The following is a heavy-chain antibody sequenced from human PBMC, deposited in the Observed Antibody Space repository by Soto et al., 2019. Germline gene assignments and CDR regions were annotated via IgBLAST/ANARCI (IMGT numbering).Heavy chain of an antibody. J-gene: IGHJ6*02. V-gene: IGHV1-2*04. CDR1: GYTFTNHY. CDR3: ARADRRGHFYGMDV. Sequence: QVQLVQSGAEVKKPGASVKVSCKASGYTFTNHYMHWVRQAPGQGLEWMGWINPNTGGTNYAQKFQGCVTMTRDTSITTADMEVSRLKSDDPAVYYCARADRRGHFYGMDVWGQGTTVTVSS. CDR2: INPNTGGT. D-gene: IGHD3-16*01.